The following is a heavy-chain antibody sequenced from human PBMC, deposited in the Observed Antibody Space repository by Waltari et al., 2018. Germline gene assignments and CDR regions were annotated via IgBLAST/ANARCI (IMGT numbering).Heavy chain of an antibody. J-gene: IGHJ5*02. CDR3: ARDSIAAAGLFDP. Sequence: QVQLQESGPGLVKPSQTLSLTCTVSGGSISSGGYYWSWIRQHPGKGLEWIGYIYYSGSTYYNPSLRSRVTISVDTSKNQFSLKLSSVTAADTAVYYCARDSIAAAGLFDPWGQGTLVTVSS. CDR2: IYYSGST. V-gene: IGHV4-31*03. CDR1: GGSISSGGYY. D-gene: IGHD6-13*01.